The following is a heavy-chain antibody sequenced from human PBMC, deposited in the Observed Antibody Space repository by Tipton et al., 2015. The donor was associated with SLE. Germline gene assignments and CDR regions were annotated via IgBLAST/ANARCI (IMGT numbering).Heavy chain of an antibody. V-gene: IGHV4-39*07. CDR2: IYYSGST. Sequence: TLSLTCTVSGGSISSSSYYWGWIRQPPGKGLEWIGSIYYSGSTYYNPSLKSRVNISVDTSKNHFSLKLSSVTAADTAVYYCARGSPERVAGVDYWGQGTLVTVSS. CDR1: GGSISSSSYY. CDR3: ARGSPERVAGVDY. J-gene: IGHJ4*02. D-gene: IGHD2-15*01.